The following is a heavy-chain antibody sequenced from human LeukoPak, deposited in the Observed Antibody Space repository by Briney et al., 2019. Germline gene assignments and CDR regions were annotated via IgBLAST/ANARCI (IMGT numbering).Heavy chain of an antibody. CDR3: ARRNVAATSPFAY. D-gene: IGHD2-15*01. Sequence: SETLSLTCTVSGGSISSYYWSGLRQPPGKGLEGIGYIYYSGSTNYNPSLKSRVTISVDTSKNQFSLKLSSVTAADTAVYYCARRNVAATSPFAYWGQGTLVTVSS. V-gene: IGHV4-59*01. J-gene: IGHJ4*02. CDR2: IYYSGST. CDR1: GGSISSYY.